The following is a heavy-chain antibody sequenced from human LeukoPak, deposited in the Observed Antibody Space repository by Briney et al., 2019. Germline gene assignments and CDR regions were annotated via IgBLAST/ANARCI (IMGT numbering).Heavy chain of an antibody. D-gene: IGHD1-26*01. Sequence: SVKVSCKASGGTFSSYAISWVRQAPGQGLEWMGRIIPIFGTANHAQKFQGRVTITTDESTSTAYMALSSLRSEDTAVYYCARDQRGEWELPLNWGQGTLVTVSS. CDR2: IIPIFGTA. CDR1: GGTFSSYA. V-gene: IGHV1-69*05. CDR3: ARDQRGEWELPLN. J-gene: IGHJ4*02.